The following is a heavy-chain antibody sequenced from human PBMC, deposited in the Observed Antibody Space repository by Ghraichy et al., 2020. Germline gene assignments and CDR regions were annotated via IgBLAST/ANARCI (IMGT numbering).Heavy chain of an antibody. J-gene: IGHJ4*02. D-gene: IGHD2-21*02. CDR3: AKDPIVVVTAPYFDY. Sequence: GGSLRLSCAASGFTFSSYAMSWVRQAPGKGLEWVSAISGSGGSTYYADSVKGRFTISRDNSKNTLYLQMNSLRAEDTAVYDCAKDPIVVVTAPYFDYWGQGTLVTVSS. CDR2: ISGSGGST. CDR1: GFTFSSYA. V-gene: IGHV3-23*01.